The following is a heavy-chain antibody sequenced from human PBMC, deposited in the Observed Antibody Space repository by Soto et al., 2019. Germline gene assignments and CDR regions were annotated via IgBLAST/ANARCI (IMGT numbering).Heavy chain of an antibody. D-gene: IGHD6-19*01. Sequence: PGGSLRLSCAASGFTFSSYGMHWVRQAPGKGLEWVAVISYDGSNKYYADSVKGRFTISRDNSKNTLYLQMNSLRAEDTAVYYCAKDQSSGWYPFYGMDVWGQGTTVTVSS. CDR1: GFTFSSYG. V-gene: IGHV3-30*18. CDR3: AKDQSSGWYPFYGMDV. J-gene: IGHJ6*02. CDR2: ISYDGSNK.